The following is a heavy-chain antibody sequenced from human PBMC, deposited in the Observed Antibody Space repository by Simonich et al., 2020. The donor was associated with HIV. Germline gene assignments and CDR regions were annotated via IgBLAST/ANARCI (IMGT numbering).Heavy chain of an antibody. Sequence: EVQLVESGGGLVQPGRSLRLSCAASGLTFDDYAMHWVRQAPGKGLEWVSGNSWNSGSIGYADSVKGRFTISRDNAKNSLYLQMNSLRAEDTALYYCAKDKGAYYGSGSPVYWGQGTLVTVSS. D-gene: IGHD3-10*01. CDR1: GLTFDDYA. J-gene: IGHJ4*02. CDR2: NSWNSGSI. V-gene: IGHV3-9*01. CDR3: AKDKGAYYGSGSPVY.